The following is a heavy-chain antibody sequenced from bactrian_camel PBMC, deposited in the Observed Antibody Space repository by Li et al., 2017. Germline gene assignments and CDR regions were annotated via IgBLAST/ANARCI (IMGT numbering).Heavy chain of an antibody. Sequence: HVQLVESGGGLVHAGGSLRLSCSASGVTFVKDAMAWFRQAPGKERELVSTLKRDGTTIYAETVKGRFTISQDNAKNTVYLQMNSLKPEDTAMYYCAAFGTTYETCRYMMQNEFRYWGQGTQVTVS. CDR2: LKRDGTT. J-gene: IGHJ4*01. CDR1: GVTFVKDA. CDR3: AAFGTTYETCRYMMQNEFRY. D-gene: IGHD2*01. V-gene: IGHV3S55*01.